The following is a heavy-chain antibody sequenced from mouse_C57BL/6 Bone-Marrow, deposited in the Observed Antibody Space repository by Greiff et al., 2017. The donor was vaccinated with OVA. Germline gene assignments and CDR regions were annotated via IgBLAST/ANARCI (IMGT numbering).Heavy chain of an antibody. J-gene: IGHJ1*03. Sequence: EVQLQESVAALVSPGASVQLSCTASGFNIKNTYMHWVKQRPEQGLDWIGRIDPANGNTKYAPTFPGKAPITAYPSSHTAYLQLSSLTSEDTAIDYCASNGHRDWDFDVWGTGTTVTVSS. CDR2: IDPANGNT. CDR1: GFNIKNTY. V-gene: IGHV14-3*01. CDR3: ASNGHRDWDFDV. D-gene: IGHD6-1*01.